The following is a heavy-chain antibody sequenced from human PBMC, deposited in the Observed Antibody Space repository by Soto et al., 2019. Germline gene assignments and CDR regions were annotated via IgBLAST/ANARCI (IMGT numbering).Heavy chain of an antibody. D-gene: IGHD6-6*01. J-gene: IGHJ6*01. CDR1: GASISSYDYY. CDR2: TQYSGST. Sequence: SEPLYLTSTVSGASISSYDYYWTWIRRPPGKGLEWIGNTQYSGSTYYNPSLKSRVTISVDTSKNQFSLRLSSVTAADTAMYYGVRGVEVRPAPRDLDLLGPGTTIT. V-gene: IGHV4-30-4*01. CDR3: VRGVEVRPAPRDLDL.